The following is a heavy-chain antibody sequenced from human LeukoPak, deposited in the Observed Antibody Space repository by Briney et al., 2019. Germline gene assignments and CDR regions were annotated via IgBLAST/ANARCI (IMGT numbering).Heavy chain of an antibody. Sequence: SETLSLTCTVAGGSISSGDYYWSWIRQPPGKGLEWLGNIYYTGSTDYNPSLKSRLSISLDTPKDEFSLRLSSVTAADTAVYYCASEMAIGENAFDAWGQGTVVTVSS. J-gene: IGHJ3*01. CDR2: IYYTGST. CDR3: ASEMAIGENAFDA. V-gene: IGHV4-30-4*01. D-gene: IGHD5-24*01. CDR1: GGSISSGDYY.